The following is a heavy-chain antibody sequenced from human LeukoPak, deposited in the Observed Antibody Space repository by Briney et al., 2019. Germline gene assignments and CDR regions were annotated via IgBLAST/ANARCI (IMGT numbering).Heavy chain of an antibody. CDR3: AKGTYSGSYSNYYYYYYYMDV. V-gene: IGHV3-48*03. J-gene: IGHJ6*03. CDR1: GFTFSSYE. D-gene: IGHD1-26*01. CDR2: ISSSGSTI. Sequence: GGSLRLSCAASGFTFSSYEMNWVRQAPGKGLEWVSYISSSGSTIYYADSVKGRFTISRDNSKNTLYLQMNSLRAEDTAVYYCAKGTYSGSYSNYYYYYYYMDVWGKGTTVTISS.